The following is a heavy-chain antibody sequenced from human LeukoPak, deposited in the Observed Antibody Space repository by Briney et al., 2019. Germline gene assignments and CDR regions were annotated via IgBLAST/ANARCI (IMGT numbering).Heavy chain of an antibody. J-gene: IGHJ3*02. CDR3: ARDGGSRDAFDI. CDR1: GGSISSYY. D-gene: IGHD1-26*01. CDR2: IYYSGST. V-gene: IGHV4-59*01. Sequence: PSETLSLTCTVSGGSISSYYWSWIRQPPGKGLEWIGYIYYSGSTNYNPSLKSRVTTSVDTSKNQFSLKLSSVTAADTAVYYCARDGGSRDAFDIWGQGTMVTVSS.